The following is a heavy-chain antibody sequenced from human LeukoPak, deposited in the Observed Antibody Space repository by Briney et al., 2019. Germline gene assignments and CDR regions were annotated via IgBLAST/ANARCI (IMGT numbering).Heavy chain of an antibody. V-gene: IGHV5-51*01. D-gene: IGHD3-22*01. CDR1: GYSFTSYW. CDR2: IYPGDSDT. J-gene: IGHJ3*02. CDR3: AMSYYYDSSGLNDDAFDI. Sequence: KHGESPKISCKGSGYSFTSYWIGWVRQMPGKGLEWMGIIYPGDSDTRYSPSFQGQVTISADKSISTAYLQRSSLKASDTAMYYCAMSYYYDSSGLNDDAFDIWGQGTMVTVSS.